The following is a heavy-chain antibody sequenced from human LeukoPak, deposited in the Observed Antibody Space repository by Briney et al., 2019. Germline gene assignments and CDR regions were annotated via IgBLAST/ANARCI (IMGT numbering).Heavy chain of an antibody. V-gene: IGHV4-59*01. Sequence: KPSETLSLTCTVSGGSISSYHWNWIRQSPGKGPEGIGYIYDIGCTTYNPSLKSRVTISVDPSKNQFSLKLSSVTAADTAVYYCARLSGYDWESFYDYWGQGTLVTVSS. D-gene: IGHD5-12*01. CDR3: ARLSGYDWESFYDY. CDR1: GGSISSYH. J-gene: IGHJ4*02. CDR2: IYDIGCT.